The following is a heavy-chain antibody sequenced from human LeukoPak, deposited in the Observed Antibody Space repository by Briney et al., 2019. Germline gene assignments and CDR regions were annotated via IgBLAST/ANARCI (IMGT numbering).Heavy chain of an antibody. CDR3: ARFRVEYDFWSGYYDY. Sequence: ASEKVSCKASGYTFTGYYMHWVRQAPGQGLEWMGWINPNSGGTNYAQKFQGRVTMTRDTSISTAYMELSRLRSDDTAVYYCARFRVEYDFWSGYYDYWGQGTLVTVSS. CDR1: GYTFTGYY. D-gene: IGHD3-3*01. V-gene: IGHV1-2*02. J-gene: IGHJ4*02. CDR2: INPNSGGT.